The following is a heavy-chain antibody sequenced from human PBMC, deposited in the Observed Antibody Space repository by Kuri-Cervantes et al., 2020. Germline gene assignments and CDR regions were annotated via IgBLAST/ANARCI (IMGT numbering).Heavy chain of an antibody. CDR1: GFTFSSYG. CDR3: ARRRGYSYGLEGDDAFDI. V-gene: IGHV3-30*03. Sequence: GESLKISCAASGFTFSSYGMHWVRQAPGKGLEWVAVISYDGSNKYYADSVKGRFTISRDNSKNTLYLQMNSLRAEDTAVYYCARRRGYSYGLEGDDAFDIWGQGTMVTVSS. D-gene: IGHD5-18*01. CDR2: ISYDGSNK. J-gene: IGHJ3*02.